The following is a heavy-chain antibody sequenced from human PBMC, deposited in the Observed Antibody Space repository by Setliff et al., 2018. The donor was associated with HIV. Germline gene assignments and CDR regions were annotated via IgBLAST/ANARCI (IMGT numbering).Heavy chain of an antibody. V-gene: IGHV4-38-2*02. Sequence: SETLSLTCTVSHYSISSEYYWGWFRQPPGKGLEYIGSIYQSGSSYYNPSLKSRVTISVDTSKNQFSLKLSSVTAADTAVYYCARDGSYYDSSAYLGGRYYYYGMDVWGQGTTVTVSS. CDR1: HYSISSEYY. D-gene: IGHD3-22*01. CDR2: IYQSGSS. CDR3: ARDGSYYDSSAYLGGRYYYYGMDV. J-gene: IGHJ6*02.